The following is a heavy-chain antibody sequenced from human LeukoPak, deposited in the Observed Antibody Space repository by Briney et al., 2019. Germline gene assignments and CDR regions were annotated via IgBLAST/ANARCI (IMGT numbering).Heavy chain of an antibody. CDR3: VYCSSTSCYTENYFDY. V-gene: IGHV4-59*04. J-gene: IGHJ4*02. Sequence: SETLSLTCTVSGGSISSYYWSWIRQPPGKGLEWIGYIYYSGSTYYNPSLKSRVTISVDTSKNQFSLKLSSVTAADTAVYYCVYCSSTSCYTENYFDYWGQGTLVTVSS. CDR2: IYYSGST. CDR1: GGSISSYY. D-gene: IGHD2-2*02.